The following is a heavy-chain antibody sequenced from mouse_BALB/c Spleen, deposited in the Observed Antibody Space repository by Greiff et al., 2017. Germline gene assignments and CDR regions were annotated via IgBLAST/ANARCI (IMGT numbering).Heavy chain of an antibody. CDR3: ASLLWLRRDAMDY. V-gene: IGHV5-12-1*01. J-gene: IGHJ4*01. Sequence: EVHLVESGGGLVKPGGSLKLSCAASGFAFSSYDMSWVRQTPEKRLEWVAYISSGGGSTYYPDTVKGRFTISRDNAKNTLYLEMSSLRSEDTAMYYCASLLWLRRDAMDYWGQGTSVTVSS. CDR1: GFAFSSYD. CDR2: ISSGGGST. D-gene: IGHD2-2*01.